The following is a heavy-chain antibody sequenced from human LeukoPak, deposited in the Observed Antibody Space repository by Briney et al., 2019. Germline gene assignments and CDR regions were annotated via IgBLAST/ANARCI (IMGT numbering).Heavy chain of an antibody. V-gene: IGHV4-38-2*02. J-gene: IGHJ6*03. CDR1: GYSISSGYY. CDR3: ARGEDSSSWYPYYYYYMDV. CDR2: IYHSGST. Sequence: SETLSLTCTVSGYSISSGYYWGWIRQPPGKGLEWIGSIYHSGSTYYNPSLKSRVTISVDTSKNQFSLKLSSVTAVDTAVYYCARGEDSSSWYPYYYYYMDVWGKGTTVTVSS. D-gene: IGHD6-13*01.